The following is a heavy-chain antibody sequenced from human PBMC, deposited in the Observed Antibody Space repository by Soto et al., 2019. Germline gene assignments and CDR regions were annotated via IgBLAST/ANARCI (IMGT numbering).Heavy chain of an antibody. CDR1: GGYNSSYY. V-gene: IGHV4-59*01. CDR2: LYYSGST. CDR3: ARVPFYYYGSGSYDNGAGYCGMDV. D-gene: IGHD3-10*01. J-gene: IGHJ6*02. Sequence: SETLSVTCTVSGGYNSSYYWSCIWQPPGKGLEWIGYLYYSGSTNYNPSLQSRVTISVDTSKNQFSLKLSSVTAAETAVDYCARVPFYYYGSGSYDNGAGYCGMDVWRQGTTVTVSS.